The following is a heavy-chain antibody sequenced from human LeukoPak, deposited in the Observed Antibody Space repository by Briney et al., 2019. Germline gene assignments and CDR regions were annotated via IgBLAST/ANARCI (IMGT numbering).Heavy chain of an antibody. Sequence: GGSLRLSCAASGLTVSRNYMSWVRQAPGKGLEWVSLIYSDGSTYYGDFVKGRFTISRDNSKNTVGLQTSSLRAEDTAVYYCARGTSMVRGVIPFDYWGQGTLVTVSS. J-gene: IGHJ4*02. CDR2: IYSDGST. V-gene: IGHV3-66*01. CDR3: ARGTSMVRGVIPFDY. CDR1: GLTVSRNY. D-gene: IGHD3-10*01.